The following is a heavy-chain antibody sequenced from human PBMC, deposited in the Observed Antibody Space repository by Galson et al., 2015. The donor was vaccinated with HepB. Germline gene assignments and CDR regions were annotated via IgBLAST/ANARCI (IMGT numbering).Heavy chain of an antibody. D-gene: IGHD3-10*01. J-gene: IGHJ5*02. V-gene: IGHV3-30*02. CDR1: GFTFSSYG. CDR2: IRYDGSNK. Sequence: SLRLSCAASGFTFSSYGMHWVRQAPGKGLEWVAFIRYDGSNKYYADSVKGRFTISRDNSKNTLYLQMISLRAEDTAVYYCAKNGRSDYYGSGSYYISDWFDPWGQGTLVTVSS. CDR3: AKNGRSDYYGSGSYYISDWFDP.